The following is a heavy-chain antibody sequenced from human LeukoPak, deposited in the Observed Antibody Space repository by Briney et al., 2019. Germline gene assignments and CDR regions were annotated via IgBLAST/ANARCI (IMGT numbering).Heavy chain of an antibody. CDR3: AKESSSAWSNFDC. CDR1: GFTFSSYA. Sequence: PGGSLRPSCAASGFTFSSYAMSWVRQAPGKGLEWVSGLSGSGANIYYADSVMGRSTISRDNSKNTLHLQLNSLRTEDTAVYYCAKESSSAWSNFDCWGRGTLVTVSS. V-gene: IGHV3-23*01. D-gene: IGHD6-19*01. J-gene: IGHJ4*02. CDR2: LSGSGANI.